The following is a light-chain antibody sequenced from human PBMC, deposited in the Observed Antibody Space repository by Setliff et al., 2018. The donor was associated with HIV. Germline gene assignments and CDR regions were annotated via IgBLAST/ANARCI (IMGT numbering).Light chain of an antibody. J-gene: IGLJ1*01. CDR2: EVN. Sequence: QSVLAQPPSVSGSPGQSIIISCTGTINNIGSYNRVSWYQQRPGTAPKLIIFEVNKRPSGVSNRFSGSKSGSTASLAISGLQADDEGDYYCCSYAGTDTFVVFGTGTKSPS. CDR3: CSYAGTDTFVV. CDR1: INNIGSYNR. V-gene: IGLV2-23*02.